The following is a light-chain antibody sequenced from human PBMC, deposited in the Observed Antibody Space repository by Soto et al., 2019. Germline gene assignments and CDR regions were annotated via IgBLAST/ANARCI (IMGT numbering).Light chain of an antibody. J-gene: IGKJ2*01. CDR2: GAS. Sequence: EIVLTQSPGTLSLSPGERATLSCRASQNISSNNLAWYQQKPGQAPRLLIYGASSRATGTPDRFSGSGSGTDFTLTITRLEPEDVAVFYCQQYGSSSSFGQGTTLEI. CDR1: QNISSNN. V-gene: IGKV3-20*01. CDR3: QQYGSSSS.